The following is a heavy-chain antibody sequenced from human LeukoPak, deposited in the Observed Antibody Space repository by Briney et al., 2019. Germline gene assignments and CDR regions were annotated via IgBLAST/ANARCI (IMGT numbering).Heavy chain of an antibody. V-gene: IGHV3-48*03. CDR3: AKDPAYCSGGSCYPRYFQH. J-gene: IGHJ1*01. CDR2: ISSSGSTI. Sequence: GGSLRLSCAASGFTFSSYEMNWVRQAPGKGLEWVSYISSSGSTIYYADSVKGRFTISRDNAKNSLYLQMNSLRTEDTALYYCAKDPAYCSGGSCYPRYFQHWGQGTLVTVSS. D-gene: IGHD2-15*01. CDR1: GFTFSSYE.